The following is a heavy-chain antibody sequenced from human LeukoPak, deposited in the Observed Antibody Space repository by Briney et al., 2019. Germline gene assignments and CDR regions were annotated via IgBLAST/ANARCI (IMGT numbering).Heavy chain of an antibody. D-gene: IGHD5-18*01. J-gene: IGHJ6*02. CDR1: GGSISSYY. Sequence: SETLSLTCTVSGGSISSYYWSWIRQPPGKGLEWIGYIYYSGSTNYNPSLKSRVTISVDTSKNQFSLKLSSVTAADTAVYYCARVRPWIQDGMAVWGQGATVTVSS. V-gene: IGHV4-59*01. CDR2: IYYSGST. CDR3: ARVRPWIQDGMAV.